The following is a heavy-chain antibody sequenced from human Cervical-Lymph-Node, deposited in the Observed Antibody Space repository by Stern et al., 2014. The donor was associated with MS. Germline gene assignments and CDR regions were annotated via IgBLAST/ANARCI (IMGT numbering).Heavy chain of an antibody. Sequence: VQLLQSGAEVKKPGASVKVCCKASGYTFTSYGISWVRQAPGQGLEWMGWISAYNGNTNYAQKLQGRVTMTTDTSTSTAYMELRSLRSDDTAVYYCARDLNPRGPYSGSSYWGQGTLVTVSS. CDR1: GYTFTSYG. CDR3: ARDLNPRGPYSGSSY. D-gene: IGHD1-26*01. CDR2: ISAYNGNT. V-gene: IGHV1-18*01. J-gene: IGHJ4*02.